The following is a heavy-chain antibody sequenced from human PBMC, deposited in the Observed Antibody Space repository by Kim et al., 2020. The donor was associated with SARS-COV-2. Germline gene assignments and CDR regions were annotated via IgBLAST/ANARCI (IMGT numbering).Heavy chain of an antibody. V-gene: IGHV3-23*01. CDR2: ITGTGDRT. D-gene: IGHD6-13*01. CDR1: GFTFGDYG. J-gene: IGHJ6*01. CDR3: AKDKGTAAPSRPPYYNYG. Sequence: GGSLRLSCAASGFTFGDYGMSWVRQAPGKGLEWVSTITGTGDRTYYADAVKGRVSISRDNSKNTLYLQMNILSAEATAVYSCAKDKGTAAPSRPPYYNYG.